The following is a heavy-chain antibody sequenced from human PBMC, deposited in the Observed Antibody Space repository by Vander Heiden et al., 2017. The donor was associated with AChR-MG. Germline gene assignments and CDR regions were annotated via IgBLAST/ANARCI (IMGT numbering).Heavy chain of an antibody. CDR1: GGSISSSSYY. CDR3: ARPHCSGGSCYSGSWFDP. V-gene: IGHV4-39*01. CDR2: IYYSGST. J-gene: IGHJ5*02. Sequence: QLQLQESGPGLVKPSETLSLTCTVSGGSISSSSYYWGWIRQPPGKGLEWIGSIYYSGSTYYTPSLKSRVTISVDTSKNQFSLKLSSVTAADTAVYYCARPHCSGGSCYSGSWFDPWGQGTLVTVSS. D-gene: IGHD2-15*01.